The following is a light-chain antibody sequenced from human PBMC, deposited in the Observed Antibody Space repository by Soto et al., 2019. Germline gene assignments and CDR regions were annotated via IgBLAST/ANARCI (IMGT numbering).Light chain of an antibody. CDR2: DAS. CDR1: QRVSSY. V-gene: IGKV3-11*01. CDR3: QQLTGLG. J-gene: IGKJ3*01. Sequence: EVVLTQSPATLSLSPGERATLSCRASQRVSSYLAWYQQKPGQAPRLLIYDASNRATGIPARFSGSGSGTDFTLTISSLEPEDFAVYYCQQLTGLGFGPGTTVDIK.